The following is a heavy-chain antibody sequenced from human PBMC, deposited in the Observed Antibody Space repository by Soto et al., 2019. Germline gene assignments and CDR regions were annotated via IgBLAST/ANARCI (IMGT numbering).Heavy chain of an antibody. J-gene: IGHJ6*02. Sequence: PGGSLRLSCAASGFTFSTFALHWVRQAPGKGLEWVAMISYDGNKKYYADSVKGRFTISRDNSKDTLYLQMNSLGAEDTAVFYCATIGAISGSSYVPYYYHPMDVWGQGTTVTVSS. V-gene: IGHV3-30-3*01. CDR1: GFTFSTFA. CDR2: ISYDGNKK. CDR3: ATIGAISGSSYVPYYYHPMDV. D-gene: IGHD1-26*01.